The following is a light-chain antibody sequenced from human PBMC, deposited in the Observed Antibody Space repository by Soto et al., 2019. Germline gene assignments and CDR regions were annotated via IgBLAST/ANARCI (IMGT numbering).Light chain of an antibody. J-gene: IGKJ5*01. CDR1: QGLSSD. Sequence: IQLTQSPSFLSASVGDRVTITCRASQGLSSDVAWYQQKPGKAPKLLIYAASTLQSGVPSRFSGSGSGTEFTLTISSLQPEDFATYYCQQLNSYPITFGQGTRVEIK. CDR2: AAS. CDR3: QQLNSYPIT. V-gene: IGKV1-9*01.